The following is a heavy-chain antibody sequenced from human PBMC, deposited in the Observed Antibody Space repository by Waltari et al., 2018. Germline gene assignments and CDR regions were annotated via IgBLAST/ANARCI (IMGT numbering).Heavy chain of an antibody. CDR1: AVTITNSW. Sequence: EVQLVEYGGGLVHPGGGPRRPCAVSAVTITNSWMVWVRQAPGKGLEWVGRIRSKADGGTIDYAAPVKGRFTISRDDSTKTMYLQMNSLKTEDTAVYYCNTGGWYDPWGQGTLVTVSS. CDR2: IRSKADGGTI. J-gene: IGHJ5*02. V-gene: IGHV3-15*01. CDR3: NTGGWYDP.